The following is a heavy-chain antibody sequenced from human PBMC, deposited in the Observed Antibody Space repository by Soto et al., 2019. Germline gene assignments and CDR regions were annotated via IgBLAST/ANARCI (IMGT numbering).Heavy chain of an antibody. CDR3: AKYHRVLRFLEWLFPYFDY. Sequence: GGSLRLSCAASGFTFSSYAMSWVRQAPGKGLEWVSAISGSGGSTYYADSVKGRFTISRDNSKNTLYLQMNSLRAEDTAVYYCAKYHRVLRFLEWLFPYFDYWGQGTLVTVSS. CDR1: GFTFSSYA. V-gene: IGHV3-23*01. CDR2: ISGSGGST. D-gene: IGHD3-3*01. J-gene: IGHJ4*02.